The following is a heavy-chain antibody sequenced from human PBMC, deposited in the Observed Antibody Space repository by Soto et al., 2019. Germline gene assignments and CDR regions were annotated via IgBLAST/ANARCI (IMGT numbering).Heavy chain of an antibody. J-gene: IGHJ6*02. CDR1: GGSLSSSNW. CDR2: NYHSGRT. Sequence: QVQLQESGPGLVKPSGTLSLTCAVSGGSLSSSNWWRWVRQPPGKGLVWIGENYHSGRTNYHPSLKSRVTISVDKSKTQFSLKLSSVTAADTAVYYCARVVGGYYYGMDVWGQGTTVTVSS. D-gene: IGHD2-2*01. V-gene: IGHV4-4*02. CDR3: ARVVGGYYYGMDV.